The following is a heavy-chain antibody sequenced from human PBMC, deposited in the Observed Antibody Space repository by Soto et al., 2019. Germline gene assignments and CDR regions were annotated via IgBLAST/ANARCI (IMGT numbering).Heavy chain of an antibody. CDR3: ARDFYRIYGSGSPYYYYYGMDV. CDR1: GGTFSSYA. J-gene: IGHJ6*02. Sequence: ASVKVSCKASGGTFSSYAISWVRQAPGQGLEWMGGIIPIFGTANYAQKFQGRVTITADESTSTAYMELSSLRSEDTAVYYCARDFYRIYGSGSPYYYYYGMDVWGQGTTVTVSS. V-gene: IGHV1-69*13. CDR2: IIPIFGTA. D-gene: IGHD3-10*01.